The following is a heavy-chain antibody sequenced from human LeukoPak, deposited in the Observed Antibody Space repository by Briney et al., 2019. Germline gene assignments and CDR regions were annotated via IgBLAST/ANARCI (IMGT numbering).Heavy chain of an antibody. J-gene: IGHJ4*02. Sequence: GGSLRLSCAASGFTVSSNYMSWVRQAPGKGLEWVSVIYSGGSTYYADSVKGRFTISRDNSKNTLYLQMNSLRAEDTAVYYCARVSVVRGVSFDYWGQGTLVTVSS. CDR3: ARVSVVRGVSFDY. D-gene: IGHD3-10*01. CDR2: IYSGGST. V-gene: IGHV3-53*01. CDR1: GFTVSSNY.